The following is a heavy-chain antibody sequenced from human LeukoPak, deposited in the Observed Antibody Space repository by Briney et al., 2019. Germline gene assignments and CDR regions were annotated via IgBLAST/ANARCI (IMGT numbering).Heavy chain of an antibody. V-gene: IGHV3-23*01. D-gene: IGHD2-8*01. CDR3: AKVRMRLYYFDY. CDR2: ISGSGGST. CDR1: GFTFSSYA. J-gene: IGHJ4*02. Sequence: GGSLRLSCAASGFTFSSYAMSWVRQAPGKGLEWVSAISGSGGSTYYADSVKGRFPISRDNSKNTLYLQMNSLRAEDTAVYYCAKVRMRLYYFDYWGQGTLVTVSS.